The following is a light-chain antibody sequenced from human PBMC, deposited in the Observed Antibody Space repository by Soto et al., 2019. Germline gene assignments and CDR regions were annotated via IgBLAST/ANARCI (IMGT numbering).Light chain of an antibody. CDR3: SSYTSSSVI. CDR1: SSDVGGYNY. Sequence: QSALTQPASVSGSPGQSITISCTGISSDVGGYNYVSWYQQHPGKVPKLMIYDVSNRPSGVSNRFSGSKSGSTASLTISGLQAEDEADYYCSSYTSSSVIFGGGTQLTVL. V-gene: IGLV2-14*03. CDR2: DVS. J-gene: IGLJ2*01.